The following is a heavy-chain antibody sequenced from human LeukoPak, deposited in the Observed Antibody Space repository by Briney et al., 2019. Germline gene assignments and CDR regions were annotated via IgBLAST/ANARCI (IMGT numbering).Heavy chain of an antibody. D-gene: IGHD3-3*01. V-gene: IGHV1-69*01. J-gene: IGHJ5*02. CDR1: GGTFSSYA. CDR3: ARALYDFWSGGGRSSWFDP. CDR2: IIPIFGTA. Sequence: ASVKVSCKAFGGTFSSYAISWVRQAPGQGLEWMGGIIPIFGTANYAQKFQGRVTITADESTSTAYMELSSLRSEDTAVYYCARALYDFWSGGGRSSWFDPWGQGTLVTVSS.